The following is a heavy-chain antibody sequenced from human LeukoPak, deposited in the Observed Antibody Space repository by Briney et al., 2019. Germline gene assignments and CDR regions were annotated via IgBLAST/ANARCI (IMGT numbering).Heavy chain of an antibody. CDR2: TYYRSKWYN. J-gene: IGHJ4*02. CDR3: AKGRWALFDC. Sequence: SQTLSLTCDISGDSVSSNSAAWNWIRQSPSRGLEWLGRTYYRSKWYNDYAVSLKSRMTIKADTSKNQFSLQLNSVTPEDTAVYYCAKGRWALFDCWGQGTLVIVSS. V-gene: IGHV6-1*01. CDR1: GDSVSSNSAA. D-gene: IGHD3-10*01.